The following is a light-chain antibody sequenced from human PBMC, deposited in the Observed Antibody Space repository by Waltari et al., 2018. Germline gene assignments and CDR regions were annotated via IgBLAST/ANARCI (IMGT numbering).Light chain of an antibody. J-gene: IGLJ3*02. CDR1: NIGSKS. CDR3: QVWDSSSDHWL. CDR2: EDG. V-gene: IGLV3-21*02. Sequence: SYVLTQPPSVSVAPGQTATITCGGDNIGSKSVHWYQKKPGQAQVLVLLEDGDRPSGIHERLSGSNSDNTATLAINRVEAGDEADYYCQVWDSSSDHWLFGGGTELTVL.